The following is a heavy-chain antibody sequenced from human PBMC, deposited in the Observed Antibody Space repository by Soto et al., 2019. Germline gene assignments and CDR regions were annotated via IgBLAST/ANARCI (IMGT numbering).Heavy chain of an antibody. Sequence: GGSLRLSCAASGFTFSNYAMSWVRQAPGKGLEWVSDISGNSGSTYYADSVKGRFTISRDNSKNTLYLQMNSLRAEDTAVYYCAKGSVVVPAAMYYFHYWGQGTLVTVSS. V-gene: IGHV3-23*01. J-gene: IGHJ4*02. CDR2: ISGNSGST. CDR3: AKGSVVVPAAMYYFHY. D-gene: IGHD2-2*01. CDR1: GFTFSNYA.